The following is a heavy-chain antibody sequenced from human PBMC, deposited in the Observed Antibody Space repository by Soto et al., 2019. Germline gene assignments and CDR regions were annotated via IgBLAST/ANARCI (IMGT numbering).Heavy chain of an antibody. V-gene: IGHV3-74*01. Sequence: EVQLVESGGTLVQPGGSLRLSCAATGFTFTSYWMHWVRQAPGKGLVWVSRINGDGSNTFYADSVKGRLTISRDNAKNTVYLQRNSLRAEDTAVYYCARGIQYRYGMDVWGQGTTVTVSS. J-gene: IGHJ6*02. CDR3: ARGIQYRYGMDV. CDR1: GFTFTSYW. D-gene: IGHD4-4*01. CDR2: INGDGSNT.